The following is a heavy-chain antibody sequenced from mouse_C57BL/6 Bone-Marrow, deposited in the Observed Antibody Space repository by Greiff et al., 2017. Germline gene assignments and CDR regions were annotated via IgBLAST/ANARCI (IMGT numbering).Heavy chain of an antibody. CDR3: ALGFAY. V-gene: IGHV1-77*01. J-gene: IGHJ3*01. CDR2: IGPGSGST. CDR1: GYTFTDYY. Sequence: VQLVESGAELAKPGASVKISCKASGYTFTDYYINWVKQRPGQGLEWIGQIGPGSGSTYYNEKFKGKATLTAAKSCSTAYMQLIIVTSEDSAVDFCALGFAYWGQGSLVTVSA.